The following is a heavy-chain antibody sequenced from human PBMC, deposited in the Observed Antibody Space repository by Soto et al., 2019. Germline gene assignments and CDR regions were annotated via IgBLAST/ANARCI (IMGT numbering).Heavy chain of an antibody. CDR2: TCYSGST. Sequence: SSETLSLTCTVSGGSVTGGGFCWSWIRQHPGEGLEFIGYTCYSGSTNYNPSLKSRVAISIDTSKNQFSLTLTFVTAADTAVYYCASRDYGYTFNIWGQGTMVTVSS. J-gene: IGHJ3*02. V-gene: IGHV4-31*03. CDR1: GGSVTGGGFC. D-gene: IGHD4-17*01. CDR3: ASRDYGYTFNI.